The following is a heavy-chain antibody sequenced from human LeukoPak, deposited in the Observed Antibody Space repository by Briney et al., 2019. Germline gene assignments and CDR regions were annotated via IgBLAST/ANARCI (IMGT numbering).Heavy chain of an antibody. CDR3: ARAGRRGYYGSGRIYYMDV. Sequence: PSETLSPTCTVSGGSISSYYWSWIRQPAGKGLEWIGRIYTSGSTNYNPSLKSRVTMSVDTSKNQFSLKLSSVTAADTAVYYCARAGRRGYYGSGRIYYMDVWGKGTTVTVSS. J-gene: IGHJ6*03. CDR2: IYTSGST. D-gene: IGHD3-10*01. V-gene: IGHV4-4*07. CDR1: GGSISSYY.